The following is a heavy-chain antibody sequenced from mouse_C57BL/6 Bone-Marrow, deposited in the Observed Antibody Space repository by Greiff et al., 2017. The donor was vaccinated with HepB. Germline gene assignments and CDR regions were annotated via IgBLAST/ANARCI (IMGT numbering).Heavy chain of an antibody. CDR2: IDPETGGT. CDR3: TRFRYYGSSYGYFDV. D-gene: IGHD1-1*01. CDR1: GYTFTDYE. V-gene: IGHV1-15*01. Sequence: QVQLQQSGAELVRPGASVTLSCKASGYTFTDYEMHWVKQTPVHGLEWIGAIDPETGGTAYNQKFKGKAILTADKSSSTAYMELRSLTSEDSAVYYCTRFRYYGSSYGYFDVWGTGTTVTVSS. J-gene: IGHJ1*03.